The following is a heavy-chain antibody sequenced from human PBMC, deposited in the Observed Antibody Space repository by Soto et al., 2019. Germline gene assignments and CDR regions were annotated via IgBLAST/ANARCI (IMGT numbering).Heavy chain of an antibody. CDR2: ISYDGSNK. CDR3: AKEGPTGFDP. V-gene: IGHV3-30*18. Sequence: GGSLRLSCAASGFTFSSYGTHWVRQAPGKGLEWVAVISYDGSNKYYADSVKGRFTISRDNSKNTLYLQMNSLRAEDTAVYYCAKEGPTGFDPWGQGTLVTVSS. CDR1: GFTFSSYG. J-gene: IGHJ5*02.